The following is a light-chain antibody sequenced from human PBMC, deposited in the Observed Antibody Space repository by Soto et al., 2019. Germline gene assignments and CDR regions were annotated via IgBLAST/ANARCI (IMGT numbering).Light chain of an antibody. V-gene: IGKV3-15*01. CDR1: QSITRN. J-gene: IGKJ4*01. CDR2: GAS. Sequence: EIVMTQAPATLSLSPGERATPSCMASQSITRNLAWYQQTPGQAPRLLIYGASTRATGIPARFSGSGSGTDFTLTISRLEPEDFAVYYCQQFSSYPLTFGGGTKVDI. CDR3: QQFSSYPLT.